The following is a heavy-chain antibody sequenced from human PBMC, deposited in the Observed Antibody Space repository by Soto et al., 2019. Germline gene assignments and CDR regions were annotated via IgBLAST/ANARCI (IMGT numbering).Heavy chain of an antibody. CDR2: THYSGST. Sequence: TSETLSLTCTVSGASISSYYWSWIRQPPGKRLEWIGYTHYSGSTNYNPSLKGRVTISVDTSKNQFSLLLRSVTAADTAVHYCARDSHYYDSSGYVYFDFWGQGTLVTVSS. J-gene: IGHJ4*02. V-gene: IGHV4-59*01. CDR1: GASISSYY. CDR3: ARDSHYYDSSGYVYFDF. D-gene: IGHD3-22*01.